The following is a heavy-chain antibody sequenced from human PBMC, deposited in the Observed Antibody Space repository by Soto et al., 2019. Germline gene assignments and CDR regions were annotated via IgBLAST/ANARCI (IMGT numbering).Heavy chain of an antibody. Sequence: QVQLVESGGGVVQPGRSLRLSCAASGFTFSSYGMHWVRQAPGKGLEWVAVIWYDGSNKYYADSVKGRFTISRDNSKNTLYLQMNSLRAEDTAVYYCARDQQWLVSGPYGMDVWGQGNTVTVSS. V-gene: IGHV3-33*01. J-gene: IGHJ6*02. CDR3: ARDQQWLVSGPYGMDV. CDR1: GFTFSSYG. D-gene: IGHD6-19*01. CDR2: IWYDGSNK.